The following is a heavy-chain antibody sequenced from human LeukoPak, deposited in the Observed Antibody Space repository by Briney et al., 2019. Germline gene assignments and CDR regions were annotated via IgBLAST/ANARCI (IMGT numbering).Heavy chain of an antibody. V-gene: IGHV3-7*01. CDR2: IKQDGSEK. CDR1: GFTFSSYW. Sequence: GGSLRLSCAASGFTFSSYWMSWVRQAPGNGQEWVANIKQDGSEKYYVDSVKGRFTISRDNAKNPLYLQLNSLRAEDTAVCYCVRGVLRYFDWLFLGAFHICGGGTMVTVSS. D-gene: IGHD3-9*01. CDR3: VRGVLRYFDWLFLGAFHI. J-gene: IGHJ3*02.